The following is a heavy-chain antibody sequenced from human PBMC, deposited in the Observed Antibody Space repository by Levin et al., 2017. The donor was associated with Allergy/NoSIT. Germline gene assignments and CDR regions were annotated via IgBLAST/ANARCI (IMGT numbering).Heavy chain of an antibody. CDR3: ARDFIGVGGYSSGWYVY. V-gene: IGHV1-2*02. J-gene: IGHJ4*02. D-gene: IGHD6-19*01. CDR2: INPNSGGT. Sequence: GGSLRLSCKASGYTFTGYYMHWVRQAPGQGLEWMGWINPNSGGTNYAQKFQGRVTMTRDTSISTAYMELSRLRSDDTAVYYCARDFIGVGGYSSGWYVYWGQGTLVTVSS. CDR1: GYTFTGYY.